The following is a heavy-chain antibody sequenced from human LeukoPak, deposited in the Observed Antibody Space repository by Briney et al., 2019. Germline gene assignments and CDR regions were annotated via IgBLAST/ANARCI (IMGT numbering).Heavy chain of an antibody. D-gene: IGHD4-17*01. Sequence: SETLSLTCTVSGGSISSYYWSWTRQPPGKGLEWIGYIYYSGSTDYNPSLKSRVTISADTSKNQFSLKLNSVTAADTAVYYCAGGRTTVTDLDYWGQGTLVTVSS. CDR2: IYYSGST. J-gene: IGHJ4*02. CDR1: GGSISSYY. CDR3: AGGRTTVTDLDY. V-gene: IGHV4-59*01.